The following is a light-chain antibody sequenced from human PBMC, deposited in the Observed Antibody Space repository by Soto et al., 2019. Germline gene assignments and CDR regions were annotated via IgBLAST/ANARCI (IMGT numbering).Light chain of an antibody. J-gene: IGKJ1*01. V-gene: IGKV1-6*01. CDR1: QGIRTD. CDR2: GAS. CDR3: LHAFRHPRT. Sequence: SRSAEAGSGGERGTSTCRASQGIRTDLGWYQQSPGKAPKVLIVGASTLQSGVPSRFSGSGSGTDFTLTISSLQPEDSATHSCLHAFRHPRTFAQGTKVDI.